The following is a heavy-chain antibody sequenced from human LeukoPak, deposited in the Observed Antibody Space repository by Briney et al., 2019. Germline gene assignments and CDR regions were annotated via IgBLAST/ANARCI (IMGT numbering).Heavy chain of an antibody. CDR2: IYYSGST. V-gene: IGHV4-59*01. CDR1: GGXISXXX. CDR3: ARVESSGSLSGFDY. D-gene: IGHD6-19*01. J-gene: IGHJ4*02. Sequence: SETLSLTCTVSGGXISXXXXXWIXXPPXKXXEXIGXIYYSGSTNYNPSLKSRVTISVDTSKNQFSLKLSSVTAADTAVYYCARVESSGSLSGFDYWGQGTLVTVSS.